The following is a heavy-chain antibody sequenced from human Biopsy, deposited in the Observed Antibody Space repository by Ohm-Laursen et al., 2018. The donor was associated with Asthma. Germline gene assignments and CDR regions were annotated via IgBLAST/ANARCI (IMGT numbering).Heavy chain of an antibody. V-gene: IGHV1-3*04. D-gene: IGHD4-11*01. Sequence: ASVKVSCKASGYNFISFAIHWVRQAPGQRLEWMGWVNTGNGGTKYSQKFQGRVTITRDTSASTAYMELRSLRSEDTAVYYCASSGGNYGFYGMDVWGQGTTVTVSS. CDR3: ASSGGNYGFYGMDV. CDR1: GYNFISFA. J-gene: IGHJ6*02. CDR2: VNTGNGGT.